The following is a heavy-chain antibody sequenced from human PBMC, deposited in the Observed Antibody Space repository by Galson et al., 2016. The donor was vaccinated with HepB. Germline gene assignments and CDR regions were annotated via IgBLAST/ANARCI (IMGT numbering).Heavy chain of an antibody. J-gene: IGHJ5*02. D-gene: IGHD3-16*02. CDR1: GGSISSSSYH. V-gene: IGHV4-39*01. Sequence: SETLSLTCTVSGGSISSSSYHWGWIRQPPGKGLEWIGSIYYSGSTYYNPSLKSRVTISVDTSKNQFSLKLSSVTAADTAVYHCARPSAYDYVWGSYRYRGWFDPWGQGTLVTVSS. CDR3: ARPSAYDYVWGSYRYRGWFDP. CDR2: IYYSGST.